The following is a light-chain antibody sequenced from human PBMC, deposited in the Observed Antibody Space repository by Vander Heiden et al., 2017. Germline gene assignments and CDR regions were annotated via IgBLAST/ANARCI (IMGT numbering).Light chain of an antibody. Sequence: IVLTQSPATLSLSPGERATLSCRASHSVGSYLAWYQQKPGQAPRLLIYHASNRATGIPARFSGSGSGTDFTLTISSLEPEDFTVYFCQQRSNRITFGQGTRLEIK. CDR2: HAS. J-gene: IGKJ5*01. V-gene: IGKV3-11*01. CDR1: HSVGSY. CDR3: QQRSNRIT.